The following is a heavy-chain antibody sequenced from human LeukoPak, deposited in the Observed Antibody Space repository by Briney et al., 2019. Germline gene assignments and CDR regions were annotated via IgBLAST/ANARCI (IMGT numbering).Heavy chain of an antibody. CDR1: GFTFSNYG. J-gene: IGHJ4*02. CDR2: IRFDGSNK. CDR3: AKRHSSGWYYLDY. Sequence: GGSLRLSCAASGFTFSNYGVHWVRQAPGKGLEWVSFIRFDGSNKYYADSVKGRFTISRDNSKNTLYVQMNSLRVEDTGIYYCAKRHSSGWYYLDYWGQGTLVTVSS. D-gene: IGHD6-19*01. V-gene: IGHV3-30*02.